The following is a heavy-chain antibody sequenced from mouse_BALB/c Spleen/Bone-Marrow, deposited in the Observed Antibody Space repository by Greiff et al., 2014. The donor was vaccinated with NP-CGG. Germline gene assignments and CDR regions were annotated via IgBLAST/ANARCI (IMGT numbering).Heavy chain of an antibody. CDR3: ARGGNYAY. CDR1: GYAFSSYW. D-gene: IGHD2-1*01. Sequence: LQESGAELVRPGSSVKISCRASGYAFSSYWMNWVKQRPGQGLEWIGQIYPGDGDTNYNGKFKGKATLTADKSSSTAYMQLSSLTSEDSAVYFCARGGNYAYWGQGTLVTVSA. V-gene: IGHV1-80*01. J-gene: IGHJ3*01. CDR2: IYPGDGDT.